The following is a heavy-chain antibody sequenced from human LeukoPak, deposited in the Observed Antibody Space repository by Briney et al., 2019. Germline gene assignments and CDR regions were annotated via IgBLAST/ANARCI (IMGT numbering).Heavy chain of an antibody. CDR1: TYSINSVYY. CDR2: IYHSAST. D-gene: IGHD2-15*01. V-gene: IGHV4-38-2*02. J-gene: IGHJ4*02. CDR3: ARDRTLNTPDAIDD. Sequence: SVTLSFNGTGSTYSINSVYYWGWIRQPPRKGLEWIGRIYHSASTYYNPPLKSRVTISVDTSTTHISLKLSTVTAAATAFYYCARDRTLNTPDAIDDWGQGTLVTVCS.